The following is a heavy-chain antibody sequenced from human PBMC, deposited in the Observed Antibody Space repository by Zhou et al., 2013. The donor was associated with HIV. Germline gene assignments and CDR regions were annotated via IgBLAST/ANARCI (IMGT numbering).Heavy chain of an antibody. Sequence: VQLVQSGAEVKKPGASVKVSCKASGYTFTNYGISWVRQAPGQGPEWMGWISAYNGNTNFGQKFQGRVTMTTDTSTSTVYMELRSLRSDDTAVYYCARGARGVTATWGQGNPGHRLL. CDR3: ARGARGVTAT. V-gene: IGHV1-18*01. D-gene: IGHD3-10*01. J-gene: IGHJ4*02. CDR1: GYTFTNYG. CDR2: ISAYNGNT.